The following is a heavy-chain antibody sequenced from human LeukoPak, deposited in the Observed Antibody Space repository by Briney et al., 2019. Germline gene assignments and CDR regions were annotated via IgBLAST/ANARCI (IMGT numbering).Heavy chain of an antibody. J-gene: IGHJ5*02. CDR2: INSNGRST. CDR1: GFTFSSEW. CDR3: ARDLVAAAGDNWFDP. D-gene: IGHD6-13*01. Sequence: GGSLRLSCAASGFTFSSEWMHWVRQAPGRGLVWISHINSNGRSTNYGDSVKGRFTISRDNAKNSLYLQMNSLRAEDTAVYYCARDLVAAAGDNWFDPWGQGTLVTVSS. V-gene: IGHV3-74*01.